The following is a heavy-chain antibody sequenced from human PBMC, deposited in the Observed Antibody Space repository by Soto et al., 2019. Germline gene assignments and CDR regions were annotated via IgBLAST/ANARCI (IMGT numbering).Heavy chain of an antibody. D-gene: IGHD2-15*01. CDR2: ISWNSNII. J-gene: IGHJ4*02. V-gene: IGHV3-9*01. CDR3: AKGGPDGFCSGGRCYFDY. Sequence: EVQLVESGGGLVQPGRSLRLSCAASGFTFDDYAMHWVRRVPGKGLEWVSSISWNSNIIGYADSVKGRFTISRDNANNSLYLQMNSLRPEDTALYYCAKGGPDGFCSGGRCYFDYWGQGPLLTVSS. CDR1: GFTFDDYA.